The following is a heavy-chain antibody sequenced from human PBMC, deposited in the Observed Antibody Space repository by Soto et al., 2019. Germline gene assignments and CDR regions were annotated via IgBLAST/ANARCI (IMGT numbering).Heavy chain of an antibody. V-gene: IGHV4-34*01. D-gene: IGHD6-13*01. J-gene: IGHJ4*02. CDR3: GRPGAAAGLDY. CDR1: GGSFSGYY. CDR2: IYYSGST. Sequence: TLSLTCAVYGGSFSGYYWSWIRQPPGKGLEWIGSIYYSGSTYYNPSLKSRVTISVDTSKNQFSLKLRSVTAADTAVYYCGRPGAAAGLDYWGQGTLVTVSS.